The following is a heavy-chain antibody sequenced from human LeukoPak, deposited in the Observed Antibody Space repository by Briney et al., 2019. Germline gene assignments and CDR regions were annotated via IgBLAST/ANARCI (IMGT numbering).Heavy chain of an antibody. Sequence: ASVKVSCKASGYTFTGYYMHWVRQAPGQGLEWMGWINPNSGGTNYAQKFQGRVTMTRDTSISTAYMEVSRLRADDTAVYFCARDSHSSGWFLPDYWGQGTLVTVSS. CDR1: GYTFTGYY. D-gene: IGHD6-19*01. CDR2: INPNSGGT. CDR3: ARDSHSSGWFLPDY. J-gene: IGHJ4*02. V-gene: IGHV1-2*02.